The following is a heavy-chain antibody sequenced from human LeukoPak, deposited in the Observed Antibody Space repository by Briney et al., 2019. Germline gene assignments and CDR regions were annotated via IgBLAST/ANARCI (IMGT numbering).Heavy chain of an antibody. J-gene: IGHJ6*02. CDR2: INHSGST. Sequence: SETLSLACAVYGGSFSGYYWSWIRQSPGKGLEWIGEINHSGSTNYNPSLKSRVTISLDTSKNQFSLKLSSVTAADTAVYYCARGPSYALYYYYYYGMDVWGQGTTVTVSS. V-gene: IGHV4-34*01. CDR1: GGSFSGYY. CDR3: ARGPSYALYYYYYYGMDV. D-gene: IGHD2-2*01.